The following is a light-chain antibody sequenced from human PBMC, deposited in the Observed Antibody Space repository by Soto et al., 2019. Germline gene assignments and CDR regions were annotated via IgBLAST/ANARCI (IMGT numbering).Light chain of an antibody. J-gene: IGKJ5*01. CDR3: PSRA. CDR1: QTISRW. CDR2: DAS. Sequence: IQINQTPASLSASVGKEFTITCRASQTISRWLAWYQQKPGRAPKLLIYDASTLESGVPSRFSGSGSETEFTLTISRLQPDDFATYFCPSRAFGQGTRL. V-gene: IGKV1-5*01.